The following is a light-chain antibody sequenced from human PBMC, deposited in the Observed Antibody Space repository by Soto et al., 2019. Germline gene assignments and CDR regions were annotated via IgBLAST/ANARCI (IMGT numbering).Light chain of an antibody. Sequence: QAALTQPPSAAGSPGQAVTISCTGTKNDIGVYDFVSWYQHHPGKAPRLIIYEVVQRPAGVPDRFSGSTSGNTASLTVSGLQAADEADYFCKSYAGSNTYVFGSGSKVTGL. J-gene: IGLJ1*01. CDR3: KSYAGSNTYV. CDR2: EVV. V-gene: IGLV2-8*01. CDR1: KNDIGVYDF.